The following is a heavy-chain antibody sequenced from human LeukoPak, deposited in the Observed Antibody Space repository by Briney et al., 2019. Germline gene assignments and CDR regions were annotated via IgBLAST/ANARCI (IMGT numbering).Heavy chain of an antibody. CDR2: IGYSGGST. CDR1: GFTFSSYT. CDR3: AKENYDILTGYPRGYFDY. Sequence: GGSLRLSCAASGFTFSSYTMSWVRQAPGKGLEWVSVIGYSGGSTYYADSVKGRFTISRDNSKNTLYLQMNSLRAEDTAVYYCAKENYDILTGYPRGYFDYWGQGTLVTVSS. J-gene: IGHJ4*02. V-gene: IGHV3-23*01. D-gene: IGHD3-9*01.